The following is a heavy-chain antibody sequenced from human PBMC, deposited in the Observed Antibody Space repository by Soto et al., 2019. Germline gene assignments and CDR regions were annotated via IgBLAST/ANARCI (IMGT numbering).Heavy chain of an antibody. D-gene: IGHD3-10*01. CDR3: SRVDPGETSPFDH. CDR2: ISTYNGNT. J-gene: IGHJ4*02. Sequence: ASVKVSCKASGYTFTSYYMHWVRQAPGQGLEWMAWISTYNGNTNFTQKLQGRVTMTRDTSTSTVYMEVSSLRSEDTAVYYCSRVDPGETSPFDHWGQGTLVTVSS. CDR1: GYTFTSYY. V-gene: IGHV1-46*03.